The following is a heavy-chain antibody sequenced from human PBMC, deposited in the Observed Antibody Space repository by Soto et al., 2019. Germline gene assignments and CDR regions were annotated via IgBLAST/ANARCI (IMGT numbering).Heavy chain of an antibody. J-gene: IGHJ4*02. Sequence: GGSLRLSCAASGFTFSSYAMHWVRQAPGKGLEWVAVISYDGSNKYYADSVKGRSTISRDNSKNTLYLQMNSLRAEDTAVYYCAAEDYDYWGQGTLVTVSS. CDR2: ISYDGSNK. CDR3: AAEDYDY. D-gene: IGHD4-17*01. CDR1: GFTFSSYA. V-gene: IGHV3-30-3*01.